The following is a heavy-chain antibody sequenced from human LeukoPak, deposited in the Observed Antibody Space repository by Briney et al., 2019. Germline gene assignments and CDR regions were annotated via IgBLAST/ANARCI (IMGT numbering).Heavy chain of an antibody. CDR1: GFTFSGFW. CDR2: INSDGSEG. J-gene: IGHJ3*01. Sequence: GGSLRLSCAVSGFTFSGFWMSWSRQAPGKGLEWVASINSDGSEGYYADVVKGRFSISRDNAKNSLYLQINSLRAEDTAVYYCARSSYSSSSSVWGQGTMVTVSS. CDR3: ARSSYSSSSSV. D-gene: IGHD6-6*01. V-gene: IGHV3-7*03.